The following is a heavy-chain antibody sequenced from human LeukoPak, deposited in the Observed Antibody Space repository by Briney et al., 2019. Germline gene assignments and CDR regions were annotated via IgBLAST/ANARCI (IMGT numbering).Heavy chain of an antibody. D-gene: IGHD6-19*01. CDR1: GFTFSSYG. CDR2: ISGSGGST. V-gene: IGHV3-23*01. CDR3: AKNQVAGLEAFDY. J-gene: IGHJ4*02. Sequence: GGSLRLSCAASGFTFSSYGMSWVRQAPGKGLEWVSAISGSGGSTYYADSVKGRFTISRDNSKNTLYLQMNSLRAEDTAVYYCAKNQVAGLEAFDYWGQGTLVTVSS.